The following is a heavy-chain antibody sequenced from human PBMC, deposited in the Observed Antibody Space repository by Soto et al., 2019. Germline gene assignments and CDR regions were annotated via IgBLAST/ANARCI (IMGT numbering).Heavy chain of an antibody. D-gene: IGHD1-26*01. CDR3: AREGVYYHYFDY. V-gene: IGHV3-23*01. Sequence: PGGSLRLSCAASGFTFNIYAMSWVRQAPGKGLEWVSAISGSGGGTYYADSVEGRFTISRDNSNNTLYLQMSSLRAEDTAVYYCAREGVYYHYFDYWGRGTLVTVSS. CDR1: GFTFNIYA. CDR2: ISGSGGGT. J-gene: IGHJ4*02.